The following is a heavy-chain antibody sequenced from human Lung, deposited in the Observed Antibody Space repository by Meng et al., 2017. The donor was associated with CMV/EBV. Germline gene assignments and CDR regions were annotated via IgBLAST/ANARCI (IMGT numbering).Heavy chain of an antibody. CDR2: IKQDGSEK. Sequence: SCAASGFTFSSYWMSWVRQAPGKGLEWVANIKQDGSEKYYVDSVKGRFTISRDNAKNSLYLQMNSLRAEDTAVYYCARAIVVPAAPYYYYYGMDVLGQGXTVTVSS. CDR3: ARAIVVPAAPYYYYYGMDV. J-gene: IGHJ6*02. V-gene: IGHV3-7*04. CDR1: GFTFSSYW. D-gene: IGHD2-2*01.